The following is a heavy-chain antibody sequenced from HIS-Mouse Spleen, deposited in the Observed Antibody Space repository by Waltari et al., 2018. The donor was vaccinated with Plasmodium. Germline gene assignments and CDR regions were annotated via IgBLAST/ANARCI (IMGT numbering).Heavy chain of an antibody. V-gene: IGHV3-30*04. D-gene: IGHD3-3*01. Sequence: QVQLVESGGGVVQPGRSLRLSCAASGFPFSRYAMHWGRQGPGKGLEWVAFISYDGSNKYYADSVKGRFTISRDNSKNTLYLQMNSLRAEDTAVYYCARLYYDFWSGYYPYGMDVWGQGTTVTVSS. CDR1: GFPFSRYA. J-gene: IGHJ6*02. CDR3: ARLYYDFWSGYYPYGMDV. CDR2: ISYDGSNK.